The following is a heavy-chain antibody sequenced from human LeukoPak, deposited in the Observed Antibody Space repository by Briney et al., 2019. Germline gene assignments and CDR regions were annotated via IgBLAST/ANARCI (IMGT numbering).Heavy chain of an antibody. V-gene: IGHV1-18*01. D-gene: IGHD2-15*01. CDR3: ARDDIVVVVAATNYYYYYGMDV. Sequence: ASVKVSCKASGYTFTSYGISWVRQAPGQGLEWMGWISAYNGNTNYAQKLQGRVTMTTDTSTSTAYMELRSLRSDDTAVYYCARDDIVVVVAATNYYYYYGMDVWGQGTTVTVSS. J-gene: IGHJ6*02. CDR2: ISAYNGNT. CDR1: GYTFTSYG.